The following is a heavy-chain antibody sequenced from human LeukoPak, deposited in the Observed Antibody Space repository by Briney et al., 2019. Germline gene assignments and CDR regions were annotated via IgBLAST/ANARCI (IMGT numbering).Heavy chain of an antibody. CDR1: GDSISSSNYY. J-gene: IGHJ4*02. V-gene: IGHV4-39*07. CDR2: MYYGATT. D-gene: IGHD3-10*01. Sequence: SETLSLTCTVSGDSISSSNYYWGWIRQPPGKGLEWIGTMYYGATTYYNPSLRSRITISVDTSKNQISLKLTSVTAADTAVYYCTKGRGIWGQGTLVTVSS. CDR3: TKGRGI.